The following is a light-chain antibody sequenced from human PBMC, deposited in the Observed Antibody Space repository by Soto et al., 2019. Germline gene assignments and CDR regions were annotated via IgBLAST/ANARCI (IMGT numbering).Light chain of an antibody. J-gene: IGLJ2*01. Sequence: QSALTQPASVSGSPGQSITISCTGTRSDIGAYNFVSWYQQHPGEAPKLILYDVNFRPSGVSHRFSGSTSTTTASLTISGLQDEDEADYYCTSWTTSTTMIFGGGTKVTVL. CDR3: TSWTTSTTMI. CDR1: RSDIGAYNF. V-gene: IGLV2-14*03. CDR2: DVN.